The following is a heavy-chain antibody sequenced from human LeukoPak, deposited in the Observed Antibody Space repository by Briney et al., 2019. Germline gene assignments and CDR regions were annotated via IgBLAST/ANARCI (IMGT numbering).Heavy chain of an antibody. J-gene: IGHJ4*02. V-gene: IGHV4-4*07. CDR1: GGSFSGYY. D-gene: IGHD5-18*01. CDR2: IYTSGST. Sequence: SETLSLTCAVYGGSFSGYYWSWIRQPAGKGLEWIGRIYTSGSTNYNPSLKSRVTISVDTSKNQFSLKLSSVTAADTAVYYCAREYSYGPGKGTIDYWGQGTLVTVSS. CDR3: AREYSYGPGKGTIDY.